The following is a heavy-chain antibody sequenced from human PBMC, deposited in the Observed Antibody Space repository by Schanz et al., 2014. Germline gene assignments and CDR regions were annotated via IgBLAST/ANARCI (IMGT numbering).Heavy chain of an antibody. D-gene: IGHD3-10*01. V-gene: IGHV1-18*01. Sequence: QVQLVQSAPEVKKPGASVRVSCKASGYSFTDYAIHWVRQAPGQGLEWMGWISGYNGDTNYAPKFQDRVTMTTDTSTGITSLELRNLKSDDTAVYYCARDRVSFVRGPLGVDWGQGTLXTVSS. CDR1: GYSFTDYA. J-gene: IGHJ4*02. CDR2: ISGYNGDT. CDR3: ARDRVSFVRGPLGVD.